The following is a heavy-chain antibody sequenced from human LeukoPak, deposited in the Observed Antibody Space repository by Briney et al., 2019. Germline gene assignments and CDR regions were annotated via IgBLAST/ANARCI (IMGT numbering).Heavy chain of an antibody. V-gene: IGHV4-38-2*02. CDR1: GYSISSGYY. D-gene: IGHD1-26*01. CDR3: ARDLPGVGADY. Sequence: PSETLSLTCTVSGYSISSGYYWGWIRQPPGKGLEWIGSIYYSGSTYYNPSLKSRVTISVDTSKNQFSLKLSSVTAADTAVYYCARDLPGVGADYWGQGTLVTVSS. J-gene: IGHJ4*02. CDR2: IYYSGST.